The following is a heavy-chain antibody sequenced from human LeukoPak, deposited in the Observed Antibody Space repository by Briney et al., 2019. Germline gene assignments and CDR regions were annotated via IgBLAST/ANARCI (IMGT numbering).Heavy chain of an antibody. V-gene: IGHV3-7*01. CDR2: IKHDGGEK. D-gene: IGHD6-19*01. CDR3: TRSGIYSSAWSDY. Sequence: SGGSLRLSCVASGFTFSNYWMSWVRQAPGKGLEWVANIKHDGGEKYYVDSVKGRFTISRDDAKNTVYLQMKSLRDEDTAVYYCTRSGIYSSAWSDYWGQGILVTVSS. J-gene: IGHJ4*02. CDR1: GFTFSNYW.